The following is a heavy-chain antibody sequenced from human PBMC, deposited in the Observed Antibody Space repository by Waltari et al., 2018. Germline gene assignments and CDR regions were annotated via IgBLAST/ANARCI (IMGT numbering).Heavy chain of an antibody. V-gene: IGHV3-7*01. D-gene: IGHD3-10*01. CDR2: INQDGSEK. CDR1: GFTFSSYW. Sequence: EVQLVESGGGLVQPGGSLSLSCAASGFTFSSYWMIWVRQAPGQGLRWVADINQDGSEKSYVASGKGRFTISRDNAKQSLYLQMNSLRPDDTAIYYCARLRGANDWGQGTLVTVSS. CDR3: ARLRGAND. J-gene: IGHJ4*02.